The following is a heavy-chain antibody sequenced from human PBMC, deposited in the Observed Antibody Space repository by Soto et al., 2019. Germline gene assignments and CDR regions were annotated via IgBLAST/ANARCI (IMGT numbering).Heavy chain of an antibody. CDR2: IIPIFGTA. Sequence: QVQLVQSGAEVKKPGSSVKVSCKASGGTFSSYAISWVRQAPGQGHEWMGGIIPIFGTANYAQKFQGRVTITADKSTSTAYMGLSSLRSEDTAVYYCARDRKIAARPYYSYGMDAWGQGTTVTVSS. CDR1: GGTFSSYA. V-gene: IGHV1-69*06. J-gene: IGHJ6*02. D-gene: IGHD6-6*01. CDR3: ARDRKIAARPYYSYGMDA.